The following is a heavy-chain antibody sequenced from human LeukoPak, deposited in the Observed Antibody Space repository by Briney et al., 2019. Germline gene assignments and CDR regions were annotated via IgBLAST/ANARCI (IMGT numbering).Heavy chain of an antibody. CDR1: GGSISSGGYY. CDR3: ASEYGSGSYYNRWFDP. J-gene: IGHJ5*02. V-gene: IGHV4-31*03. CDR2: IYYSGST. Sequence: SETLSLTCTVSGGSISSGGYYWSWIRQHPGKGLEWIGYIYYSGSTYYNPSLKSRVTISVDTSKNQFSLKLSSVTAADTAVYYCASEYGSGSYYNRWFDPWGQGTLVTVSS. D-gene: IGHD3-10*01.